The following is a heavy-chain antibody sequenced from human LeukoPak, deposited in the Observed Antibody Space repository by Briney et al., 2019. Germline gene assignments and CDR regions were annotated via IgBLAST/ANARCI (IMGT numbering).Heavy chain of an antibody. CDR2: INPNSGGT. D-gene: IGHD3-22*01. Sequence: ASVKVSCKASGYTFTGYYMHWVRQAPGQGFEWMGRINPNSGGTNYAQKFQGRVTMTRDTSISTAYMELSRLRSDDTAVYYCASDADYYDSSGYYYAYFDYWGQGTLVTVSS. CDR3: ASDADYYDSSGYYYAYFDY. V-gene: IGHV1-2*06. CDR1: GYTFTGYY. J-gene: IGHJ4*02.